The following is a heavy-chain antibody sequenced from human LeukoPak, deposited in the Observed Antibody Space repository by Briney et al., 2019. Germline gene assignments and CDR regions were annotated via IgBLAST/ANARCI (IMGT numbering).Heavy chain of an antibody. V-gene: IGHV1-2*02. CDR3: ARDRSSWYVSFDY. Sequence: ASVKVSCKASGYTFTGYYMHWVRQAPGQGLEWMGWINPNSGGTNYAQKFQGRVTMTRDTSISTAYMELRRLRSDDTAVYYCARDRSSWYVSFDYWGQGTLVTVSS. CDR1: GYTFTGYY. J-gene: IGHJ4*02. D-gene: IGHD6-13*01. CDR2: INPNSGGT.